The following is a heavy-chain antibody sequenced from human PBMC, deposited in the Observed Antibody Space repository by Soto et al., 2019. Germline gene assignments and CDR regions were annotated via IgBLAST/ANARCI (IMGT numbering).Heavy chain of an antibody. CDR3: TRSARGPHYYDSSEAS. V-gene: IGHV3-49*04. CDR2: IRTKPYGGTT. CDR1: GFTFGDYA. D-gene: IGHD3-22*01. Sequence: GSLILACPASGFTFGDYAMSWVRQAPGKGLEWVGFIRTKPYGGTTEYAASVKGRFTISRDDSKSIAYLQMNSLITDDTAVYYCTRSARGPHYYDSSEASWGQGTLVTVSS. J-gene: IGHJ5*02.